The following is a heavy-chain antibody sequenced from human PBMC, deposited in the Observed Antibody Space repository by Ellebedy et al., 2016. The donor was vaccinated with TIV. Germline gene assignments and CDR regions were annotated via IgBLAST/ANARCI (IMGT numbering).Heavy chain of an antibody. CDR3: ARARGGCSGDGCYSDFDF. V-gene: IGHV1-3*01. CDR1: GYSFTTFT. J-gene: IGHJ4*02. CDR2: INPDNGDT. Sequence: AASVKVSCKASGYSFTTFTIHWVRQAPGQRPEWMGWINPDNGDTKHSQKLQARVTITRDTFASTAYMELGSLRSEDTAFYHCARARGGCSGDGCYSDFDFWGQGTLVTVSS. D-gene: IGHD2-15*01.